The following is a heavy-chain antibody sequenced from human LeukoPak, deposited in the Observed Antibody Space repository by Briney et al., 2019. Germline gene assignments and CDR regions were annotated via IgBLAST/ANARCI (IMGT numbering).Heavy chain of an antibody. V-gene: IGHV1-46*01. CDR2: INPSGDST. Sequence: GASVKVSCKTSGNTFTTYYMHWVRQAPGQGLEWLGIINPSGDSTTYAQKFQGRVTMTRDTSTSTVYMDLSSLRSEDTAVYYCARHDLGGRSPFDCWGQGTLVTASS. D-gene: IGHD2-15*01. J-gene: IGHJ4*02. CDR3: ARHDLGGRSPFDC. CDR1: GNTFTTYY.